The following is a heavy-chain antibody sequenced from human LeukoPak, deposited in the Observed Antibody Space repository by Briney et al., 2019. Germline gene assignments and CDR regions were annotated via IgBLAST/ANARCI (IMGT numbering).Heavy chain of an antibody. CDR2: IYYSGST. CDR1: GGSISSSSYY. D-gene: IGHD3-9*01. J-gene: IGHJ4*02. CDR3: ARLPYDILTGYQSDY. V-gene: IGHV4-39*01. Sequence: KPSETLSLTCTVSGGSISSSSYYWGWFRQPPGKGLEWIGSIYYSGSTYYNPSLKSRVTISVDTSKNQFSLKLSSVTAADTAVYYCARLPYDILTGYQSDYWGQGTLVTVSS.